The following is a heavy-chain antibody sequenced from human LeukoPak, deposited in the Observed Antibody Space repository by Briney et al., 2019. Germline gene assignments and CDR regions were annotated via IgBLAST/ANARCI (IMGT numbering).Heavy chain of an antibody. CDR2: ISCGSSPI. V-gene: IGHV3-21*01. D-gene: IGHD3-10*01. CDR3: ARESSWYYYGSGGQALDF. J-gene: IGHJ4*02. CDR1: GFTFTTYR. Sequence: GGSLILSCEASGFTFTTYRMTSVRQAPGKGLEWVSIISCGSSPIFSADALEGRFTISRDDAKNLLYLNMNSLRAEDTAVYYCARESSWYYYGSGGQALDFWGQGTLVTVSS.